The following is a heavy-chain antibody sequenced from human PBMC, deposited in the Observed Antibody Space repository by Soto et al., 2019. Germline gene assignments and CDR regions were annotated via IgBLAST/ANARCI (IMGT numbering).Heavy chain of an antibody. D-gene: IGHD6-19*01. CDR1: GFTFSSYS. Sequence: GGSLRLSCAASGFTFSSYSMNWVRQAPGKGLEWVSSISSSSSYIYYADSVKGRFTISRDNAKNSLYLQMNSLRAEDTAVYYCARGSSGGWYHPVHNFDYWGQGTLVTVSS. CDR3: ARGSSGGWYHPVHNFDY. J-gene: IGHJ4*02. V-gene: IGHV3-21*01. CDR2: ISSSSSYI.